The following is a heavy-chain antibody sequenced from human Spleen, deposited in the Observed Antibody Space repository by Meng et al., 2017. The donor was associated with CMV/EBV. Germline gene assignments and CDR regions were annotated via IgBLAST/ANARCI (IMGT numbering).Heavy chain of an antibody. CDR2: ISSSSSYI. J-gene: IGHJ4*02. CDR1: GFTFSSYS. CDR3: AGPPDFDY. Sequence: RLSCAAAGFTFSSYSMNWVRQAPGKGLEWVSSISSSSSYIYYADSVKGRFTISRDNAKNSLYLQMNSLRAEDTAVYYCAGPPDFDYWGQGTLVTVSS. V-gene: IGHV3-21*01.